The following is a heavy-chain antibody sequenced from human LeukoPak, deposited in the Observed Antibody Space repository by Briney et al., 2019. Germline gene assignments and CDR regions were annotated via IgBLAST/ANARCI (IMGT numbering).Heavy chain of an antibody. Sequence: ASVKVSCKASGYTFTGYYIHWVRQAPGQGLEWLGRISPNSGVPNYAQKFQGRVTMTRDTSVNTVYMELSGLKSDDTGAYYCAREVGYSTSWCGRFDPWGQGTVVTVFS. D-gene: IGHD6-13*01. J-gene: IGHJ5*02. V-gene: IGHV1-2*05. CDR3: AREVGYSTSWCGRFDP. CDR2: ISPNSGVP. CDR1: GYTFTGYY.